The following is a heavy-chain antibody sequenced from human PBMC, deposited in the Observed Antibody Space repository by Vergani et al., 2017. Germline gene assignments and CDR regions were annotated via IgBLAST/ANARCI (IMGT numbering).Heavy chain of an antibody. D-gene: IGHD6-13*01. V-gene: IGHV1-24*01. CDR1: GYTLTELS. CDR2: FDPEDGET. CDR3: ATGPLEAAGTYYYYGMDV. J-gene: IGHJ6*02. Sequence: QVQLVQSGAEVKKPGASVKVSCKVSGYTLTELSMHWVRQAPGKGLEWMGGFDPEDGETIYAQKFQGRVTMTEDTSTDTAYMGLSSLRSEDTAVYYCATGPLEAAGTYYYYGMDVWGQGTTVTVSS.